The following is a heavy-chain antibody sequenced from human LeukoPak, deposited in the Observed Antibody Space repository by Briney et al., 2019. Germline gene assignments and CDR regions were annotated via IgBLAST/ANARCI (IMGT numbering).Heavy chain of an antibody. V-gene: IGHV1-2*02. CDR2: INPNSGGT. CDR1: GYTFTGYY. D-gene: IGHD3-10*01. J-gene: IGHJ4*02. CDR3: ARVKTPIYYGSGRVYFGY. Sequence: ASVKVSCKASGYTFTGYYMHWVRQAPGQGLEWMGWINPNSGGTNYAQKFQGRVTMTRDTSISTAYMELSRLRSDDTAVYYCARVKTPIYYGSGRVYFGYWGQGTLVTVSS.